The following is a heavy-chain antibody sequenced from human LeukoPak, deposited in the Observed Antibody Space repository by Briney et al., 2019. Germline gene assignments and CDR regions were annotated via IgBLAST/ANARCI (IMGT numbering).Heavy chain of an antibody. CDR3: ARERFVVVVAASFLGY. Sequence: GGSLRLSCAASGFTFSSYGMHWVRQAPGKGLEWVAFIRYDGSNKYYADSVKGRFTISRDNSKNTLYLQMNSLRSDDTAVYYCARERFVVVVAASFLGYWGQGTLVTVSS. D-gene: IGHD2-15*01. CDR1: GFTFSSYG. J-gene: IGHJ4*02. CDR2: IRYDGSNK. V-gene: IGHV3-30*02.